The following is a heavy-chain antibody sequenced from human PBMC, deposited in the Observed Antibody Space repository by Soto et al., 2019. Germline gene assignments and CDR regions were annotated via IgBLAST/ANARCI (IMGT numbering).Heavy chain of an antibody. Sequence: GGSLRLSCAASGFTFSSYAMSWVRQAPGKGLEWVSAISGSGGSTYYADSVKGRFTISRDNSKNTLYLQMNSLRAEDTAVYYCAKVVPKTGYYYDSSGYYYEAWGQGTLLTVSS. CDR2: ISGSGGST. D-gene: IGHD3-22*01. CDR3: AKVVPKTGYYYDSSGYYYEA. V-gene: IGHV3-23*01. J-gene: IGHJ5*02. CDR1: GFTFSSYA.